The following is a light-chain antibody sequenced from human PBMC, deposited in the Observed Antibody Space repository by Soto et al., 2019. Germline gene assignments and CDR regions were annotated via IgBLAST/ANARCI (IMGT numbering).Light chain of an antibody. CDR3: QQYGSSPTWT. J-gene: IGKJ1*01. CDR1: HSVTSSY. V-gene: IGKV3-20*01. Sequence: EIVLTQSPGTLSFSPGERSTLSCRASHSVTSSYLAWCQQRPRQAPRLLIYGASIRATSIPDRFSGSGSGTDFTLPISRLEPEDFAVYYCQQYGSSPTWTFGQGTKVDIK. CDR2: GAS.